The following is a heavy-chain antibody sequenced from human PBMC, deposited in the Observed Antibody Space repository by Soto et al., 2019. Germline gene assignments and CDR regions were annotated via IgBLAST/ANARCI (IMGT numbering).Heavy chain of an antibody. CDR3: AKGAGDILTGYYKDPYFDY. J-gene: IGHJ4*02. Sequence: ASVKVSCKASGYTFTSYYMHWVRQAPGQGLEWMGIINPSGGITSYAQKFQGRVTMTSDTSTSTVYMELSSLRSEDTAVYYCAKGAGDILTGYYKDPYFDYWGQGTLVTVSS. D-gene: IGHD3-9*01. CDR1: GYTFTSYY. CDR2: INPSGGIT. V-gene: IGHV1-46*01.